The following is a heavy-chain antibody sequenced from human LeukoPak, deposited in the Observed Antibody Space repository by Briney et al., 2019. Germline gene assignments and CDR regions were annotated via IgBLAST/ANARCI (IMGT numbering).Heavy chain of an antibody. CDR3: ARDLLGYYDSSGHYDLGY. Sequence: ASVKVSCKASGYSSTNYGISWVRQAPGQGLEWMGWIHIYRGNTNYAQKFQGRVTITADKSTSTAYMELSSLRSEDTAVYYCARDLLGYYDSSGHYDLGYWGQGTLVTVSS. CDR2: IHIYRGNT. V-gene: IGHV1-18*01. CDR1: GYSSTNYG. J-gene: IGHJ4*02. D-gene: IGHD3-22*01.